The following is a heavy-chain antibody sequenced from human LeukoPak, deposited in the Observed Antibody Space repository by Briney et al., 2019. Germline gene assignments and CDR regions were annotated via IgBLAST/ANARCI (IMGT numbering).Heavy chain of an antibody. CDR2: ISYDGSNK. Sequence: PGRSLRLSCAASGFTFSSYGMHWVRQAPGKGLEWVAVISYDGSNKYYADSVKGRFTISRDNSKNTLYLQMNSLRAEDTAVYYCANQESGIAAAGTEYFQHWGQGTLVTVSS. D-gene: IGHD6-13*01. CDR3: ANQESGIAAAGTEYFQH. J-gene: IGHJ1*01. CDR1: GFTFSSYG. V-gene: IGHV3-30*18.